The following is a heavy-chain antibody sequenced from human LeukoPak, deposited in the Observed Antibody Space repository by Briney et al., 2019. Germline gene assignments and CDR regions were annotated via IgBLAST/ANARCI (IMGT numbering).Heavy chain of an antibody. CDR2: IYTSGST. CDR3: ARDEVTTVTTGLNWFDP. J-gene: IGHJ5*02. CDR1: GGSISSYY. V-gene: IGHV4-4*07. D-gene: IGHD4-11*01. Sequence: SETLSLTCTVSGGSISSYYWSWIRQPAGKGLEWIGRIYTSGSTNYNPSLKSRVTTSVDTSKNQFSLKLSSVTAADTAVYYCARDEVTTVTTGLNWFDPWGQGTLVTVSS.